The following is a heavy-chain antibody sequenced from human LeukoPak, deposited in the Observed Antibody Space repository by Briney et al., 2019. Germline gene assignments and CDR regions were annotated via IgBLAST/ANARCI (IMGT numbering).Heavy chain of an antibody. CDR2: IYYSGST. Sequence: SETLSLTCTASGGSISSSSYYWGWIRQPPGKGLEWIGSIYYSGSTYYNPSLKSRVTISVDTSKNQFSLKLTSVTVADTAVYYCARETSQMGAHYMDVGGKGTTVTISS. D-gene: IGHD3-16*01. J-gene: IGHJ6*03. CDR3: ARETSQMGAHYMDV. CDR1: GGSISSSSYY. V-gene: IGHV4-39*07.